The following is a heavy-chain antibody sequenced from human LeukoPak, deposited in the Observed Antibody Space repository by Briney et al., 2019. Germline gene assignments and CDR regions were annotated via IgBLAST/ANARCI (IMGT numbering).Heavy chain of an antibody. CDR2: IKQDGSEK. CDR3: ARDSSGLRYFDWLLSSYYYYYYMDV. CDR1: GFTLSSYW. D-gene: IGHD3-9*01. J-gene: IGHJ6*03. Sequence: TGGSLRLSCAASGFTLSSYWMSWVRQAPGKGLEWVANIKQDGSEKYYVDSVKGRFTIFRDNAKNSLYLQMNSLRAEDTAVYYCARDSSGLRYFDWLLSSYYYYYYMDVWGKGTTVTVSS. V-gene: IGHV3-7*01.